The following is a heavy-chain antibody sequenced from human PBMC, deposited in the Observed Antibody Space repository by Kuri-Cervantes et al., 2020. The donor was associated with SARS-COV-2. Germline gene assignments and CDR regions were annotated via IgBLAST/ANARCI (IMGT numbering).Heavy chain of an antibody. CDR3: ARERAVYYYDSSGYYADAFDI. Sequence: SCTVSGGSISSGDYYWSWIRQPPGKGLEWIGYIYYSGSTYYNPSLKSRVTISVDTSKNQFSLKPSSVTAADTAVYYCARERAVYYYDSSGYYADAFDIWGQGTMVTVSS. CDR1: GGSISSGDYY. J-gene: IGHJ3*02. V-gene: IGHV4-30-4*08. CDR2: IYYSGST. D-gene: IGHD3-22*01.